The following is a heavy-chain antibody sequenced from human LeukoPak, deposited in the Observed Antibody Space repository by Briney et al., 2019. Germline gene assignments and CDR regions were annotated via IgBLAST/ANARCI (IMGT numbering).Heavy chain of an antibody. CDR1: GGSISSYY. D-gene: IGHD4/OR15-4a*01. V-gene: IGHV4-59*08. J-gene: IGHJ6*03. CDR2: IYYSGST. CDR3: ARHAQVPSYYYYYYMDV. Sequence: SETLSLTCTVSGGSISSYYWSWIRQPPGKGLEWIGYIYYSGSTNYNPSLKSRVTISVDTSKNQFSLKLSSVTAADTAVYYCARHAQVPSYYYYYYMDVWGKGTTVTASS.